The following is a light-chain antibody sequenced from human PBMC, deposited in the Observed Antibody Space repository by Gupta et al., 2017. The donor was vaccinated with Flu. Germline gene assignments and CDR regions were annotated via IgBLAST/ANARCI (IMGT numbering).Light chain of an antibody. CDR1: SSDSGAYNS. J-gene: IGLJ1*01. V-gene: IGLV2-8*01. CDR2: EVT. CDR3: SSYTGSNNYV. Sequence: QSALTQPPYASGSPGQSVAISCTGTSSDSGAYNSVSWYQQHPGKAPKLIIYEVTERPSGVPDRFSGSKSVNTASLTVSGLQAEDEADYYCSSYTGSNNYVFGTGTKVTVL.